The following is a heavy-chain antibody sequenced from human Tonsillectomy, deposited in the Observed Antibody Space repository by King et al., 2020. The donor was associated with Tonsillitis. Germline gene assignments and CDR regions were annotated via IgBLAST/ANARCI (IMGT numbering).Heavy chain of an antibody. CDR1: GGSISPYH. CDR2: LYHSGSP. J-gene: IGHJ4*02. V-gene: IGHV4-59*01. D-gene: IGHD3-22*01. CDR3: ARATTSYDGSTGYPLIDY. Sequence: VQLQESGPGLVKPSETLSLTCTVSGGSISPYHLTWIRQPPGEGLEWIAYLYHSGSPNANPSLKSRVTISLDKAQNHLSLRLSTVTAADTAVYYCARATTSYDGSTGYPLIDYWGRGTLVTVSS.